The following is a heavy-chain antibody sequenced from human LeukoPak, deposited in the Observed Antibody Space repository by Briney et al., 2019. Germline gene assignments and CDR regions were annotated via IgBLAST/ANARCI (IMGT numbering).Heavy chain of an antibody. CDR2: IWYDGSDK. CDR3: ATHCSSTSCYMY. CDR1: GFTFNNYG. Sequence: PGRSLRLSCAASGFTFNNYGMHWVRQAPGKGLEWVAVIWYDGSDKYYADFVKGRFTISRDNPKNTLYLQMNSLRAEDTAVYYCATHCSSTSCYMYWGQGTLVTVSS. V-gene: IGHV3-33*01. D-gene: IGHD2-2*02. J-gene: IGHJ4*02.